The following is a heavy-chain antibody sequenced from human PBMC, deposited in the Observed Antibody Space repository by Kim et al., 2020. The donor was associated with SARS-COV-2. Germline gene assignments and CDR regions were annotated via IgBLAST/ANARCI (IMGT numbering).Heavy chain of an antibody. CDR1: GFTFGDYA. CDR2: IRSKAYGGTT. J-gene: IGHJ4*02. V-gene: IGHV3-49*03. CDR3: TRYDFWRGYYVDY. Sequence: GGSLRLSCTASGFTFGDYAMSWFRQAPGKGLELVGFIRSKAYGGTTEYAASVKGRFTISRDDSKSIAYLQMNSLKTEDTAVYYCTRYDFWRGYYVDYWGQGTLVTVSS. D-gene: IGHD3-3*01.